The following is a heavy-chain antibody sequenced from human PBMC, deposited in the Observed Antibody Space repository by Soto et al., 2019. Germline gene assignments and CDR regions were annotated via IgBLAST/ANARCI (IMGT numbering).Heavy chain of an antibody. V-gene: IGHV5-51*01. CDR1: GYTFTSYW. Sequence: GESMTISCKGSGYTFTSYWIGWVRQLPGRGLEWMGITHPGHSETKYNPSFEGHVTISADRSTRTAYLHWGSLKASDAAMYFCVRHSSTSVRAPLEYWGQGTLVTVSS. CDR2: THPGHSET. J-gene: IGHJ4*02. CDR3: VRHSSTSVRAPLEY. D-gene: IGHD2-2*01.